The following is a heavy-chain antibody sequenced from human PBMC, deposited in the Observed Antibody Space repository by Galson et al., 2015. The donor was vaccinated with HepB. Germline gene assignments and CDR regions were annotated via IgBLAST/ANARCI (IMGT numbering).Heavy chain of an antibody. J-gene: IGHJ4*02. CDR2: ISSSTTYI. D-gene: IGHD6-13*01. CDR1: GFTFSSYS. CDR3: ARAPAGTPSYCDY. V-gene: IGHV3-21*01. Sequence: SLRLSCAASGFTFSSYSMNWVRQAPGKGLEWVSSISSSTTYIYYADSLKGRFTISRDNAKNSLFLQMNSLRAEDTAVYYCARAPAGTPSYCDYWGQGTLVSVSS.